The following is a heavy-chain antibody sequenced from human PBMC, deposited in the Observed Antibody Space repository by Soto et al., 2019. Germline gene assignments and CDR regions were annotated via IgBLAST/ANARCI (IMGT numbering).Heavy chain of an antibody. V-gene: IGHV2-5*02. CDR3: AHKRDVSRGFKY. Sequence: QITLKESGPTLVKPTQTLTLTCTFSGFSLSINGVAVGWIRQPPGQALEWLALIYWDDDQRFNPSLKNRLTTLKHXSRNQVVLTMTNMDPVDTATYYCAHKRDVSRGFKYWGQGTLVTVSS. J-gene: IGHJ4*02. CDR1: GFSLSINGVA. D-gene: IGHD3-10*01. CDR2: IYWDDDQ.